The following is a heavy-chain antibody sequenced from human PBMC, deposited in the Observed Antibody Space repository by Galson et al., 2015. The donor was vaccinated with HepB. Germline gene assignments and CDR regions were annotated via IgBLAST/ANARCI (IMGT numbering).Heavy chain of an antibody. CDR2: INAGNGNT. D-gene: IGHD3-9*01. V-gene: IGHV1-3*01. Sequence: SVKVSCKASGYTFTSYAMHWVRQAPGQRLEWMGWINAGNGNTKYSQKFQGRVTITRDTSASTAYMELSSLRSEDTAVYYCARGQRRGAYYDILTGYYYWGQGTLVTVSS. CDR1: GYTFTSYA. CDR3: ARGQRRGAYYDILTGYYY. J-gene: IGHJ4*02.